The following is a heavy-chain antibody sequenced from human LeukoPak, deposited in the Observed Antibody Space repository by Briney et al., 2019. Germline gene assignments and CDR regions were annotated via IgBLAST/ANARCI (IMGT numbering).Heavy chain of an antibody. Sequence: APVKVSCKASGYTFTGYYMHWVRQAPGQGLEWMGWINPNSGGTNYAQKFQGWVTMTRDTSISTAYMELSRLRSDDTAVYYCERGGIYSGYDFPDYWGQGTLVTVSS. J-gene: IGHJ4*02. CDR1: GYTFTGYY. D-gene: IGHD5-12*01. CDR2: INPNSGGT. CDR3: ERGGIYSGYDFPDY. V-gene: IGHV1-2*04.